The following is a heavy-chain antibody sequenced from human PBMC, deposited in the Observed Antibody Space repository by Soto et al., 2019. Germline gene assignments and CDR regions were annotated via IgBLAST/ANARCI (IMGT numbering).Heavy chain of an antibody. CDR2: ISYDGSNK. CDR3: AKDWRSDPGPDY. V-gene: IGHV3-30*18. J-gene: IGHJ4*02. Sequence: GGSLRLSCAASGFTFGGYGMHWVRQAPGKGLEWVAVISYDGSNKYYADSVKGRFTISRDNSKNTLYLQMNSLRAEDTAVYYCAKDWRSDPGPDYWGQGTLVTVSS. CDR1: GFTFGGYG.